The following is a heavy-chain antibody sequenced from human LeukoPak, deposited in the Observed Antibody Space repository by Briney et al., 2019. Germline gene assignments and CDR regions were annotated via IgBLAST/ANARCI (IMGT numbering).Heavy chain of an antibody. D-gene: IGHD1-26*01. Sequence: GASVKVSCNTSGHTLTTYGFSWVRQAPGQGLEWMGWISAYNGNTNYAQKLQGRVTMTTDTSTSTAYMELRSLRSDDTAVYYCARNGGSPLYYGMDVWGQGTTVTVSS. CDR2: ISAYNGNT. CDR1: GHTLTTYG. J-gene: IGHJ6*02. V-gene: IGHV1-18*01. CDR3: ARNGGSPLYYGMDV.